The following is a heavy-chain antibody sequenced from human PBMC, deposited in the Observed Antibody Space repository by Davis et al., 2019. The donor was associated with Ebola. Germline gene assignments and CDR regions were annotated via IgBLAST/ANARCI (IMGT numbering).Heavy chain of an antibody. V-gene: IGHV4-34*01. CDR1: GGSFSGYY. J-gene: IGHJ3*02. Sequence: MPSETLSLTCGVFGGSFSGYYWSWIRQSPGRGLEWIGEIHHSGITNYAPSLKNRVTISADTSKSQFSLKLNSVTAADTAVYYCARGRDYAFDIWGQGTTVTVSS. D-gene: IGHD2-21*02. CDR2: IHHSGIT. CDR3: ARGRDYAFDI.